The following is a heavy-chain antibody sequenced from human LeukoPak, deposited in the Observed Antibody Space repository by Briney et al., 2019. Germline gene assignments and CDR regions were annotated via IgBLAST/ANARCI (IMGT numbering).Heavy chain of an antibody. Sequence: GGSLRLSCAASGFTFSSYAMHWVRQAPGKGLEWVAVISYDGSNKYYADSVKGRFTISRDNSKNTLYLQMNSLRAEDTAVYYCARESPPYHYYGSGSYYFDYWGQGTLVTVSS. CDR2: ISYDGSNK. V-gene: IGHV3-30*01. CDR3: ARESPPYHYYGSGSYYFDY. J-gene: IGHJ4*02. CDR1: GFTFSSYA. D-gene: IGHD3-10*01.